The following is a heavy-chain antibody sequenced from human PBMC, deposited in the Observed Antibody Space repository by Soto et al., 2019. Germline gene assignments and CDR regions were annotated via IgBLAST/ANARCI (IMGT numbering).Heavy chain of an antibody. D-gene: IGHD2-2*01. Sequence: SQTLSLTCTVSGVCVSSRGYYWGWIRQPPGKGLEWIGCIYSSGTTYYNPSLNSRVTISMDTSKSQFSLKLSSVTAADTAVYYCGLDTRSFSDWFDPWGQGTLVTASS. CDR3: GLDTRSFSDWFDP. CDR2: IYSSGTT. V-gene: IGHV4-39*01. CDR1: GVCVSSRGYY. J-gene: IGHJ5*02.